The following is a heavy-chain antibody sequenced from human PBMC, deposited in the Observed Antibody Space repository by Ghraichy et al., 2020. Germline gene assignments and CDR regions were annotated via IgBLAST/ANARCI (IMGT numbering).Heavy chain of an antibody. CDR3: TKVIPMVRGVIWGFSYY. V-gene: IGHV3-23*01. D-gene: IGHD3-10*01. CDR2: INSRGGST. CDR1: GFTFSSYS. Sequence: GGSLRLSCAASGFTFSSYSMHWVRQAPGKGLEWVSGINSRGGSTYYADSVKGRFTISRDNSKNTLYLQMNSLRAEDTAVYYCTKVIPMVRGVIWGFSYYWGQGPLVTVSS. J-gene: IGHJ4*02.